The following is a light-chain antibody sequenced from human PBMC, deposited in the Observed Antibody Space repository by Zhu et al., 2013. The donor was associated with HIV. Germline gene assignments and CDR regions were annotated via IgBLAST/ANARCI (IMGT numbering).Light chain of an antibody. Sequence: QSALTQPASVSGSPGQSITISCTGTNSDVGVSWYQQYPGKAPKLIIYEDTRRPSGFRYRFSGSNSGDTASLTISGLQAEDEADYYCQSYDINLSGHVLFGGGTKVTVL. V-gene: IGLV2-23*01. J-gene: IGLJ3*02. CDR3: QSYDINLSGHVL. CDR2: EDT. CDR1: NSDVG.